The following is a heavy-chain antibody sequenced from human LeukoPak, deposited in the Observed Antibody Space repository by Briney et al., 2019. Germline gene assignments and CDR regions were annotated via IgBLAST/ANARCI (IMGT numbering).Heavy chain of an antibody. J-gene: IGHJ4*02. D-gene: IGHD6-19*01. V-gene: IGHV1-46*01. Sequence: ASVTVSCKASGYTSTSYYMHWVRQAPGQGLEWMGIINPSGGSTSYAQKFQGRVTMTRDTSTSTVYMELSSLRSEDTAVYYCARVAVAGRAISYFDYWGQGTLVTVSS. CDR3: ARVAVAGRAISYFDY. CDR2: INPSGGST. CDR1: GYTSTSYY.